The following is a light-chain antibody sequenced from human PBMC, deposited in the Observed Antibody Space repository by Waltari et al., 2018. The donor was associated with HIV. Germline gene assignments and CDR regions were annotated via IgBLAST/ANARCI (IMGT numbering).Light chain of an antibody. V-gene: IGLV1-40*01. CDR2: GDD. CDR1: SSNIGNNY. Sequence: QSVLTQPPSVSAAPGQKVTISCSGSSSNIGNNYVSWYQQLPGTAPKLLIYGDDNRPSGVPDRFSASKSGTSASLAITGLQPEDEAEYYCQSYGAGLGGFYVFGSGTKVTV. CDR3: QSYGAGLGGFYV. J-gene: IGLJ1*01.